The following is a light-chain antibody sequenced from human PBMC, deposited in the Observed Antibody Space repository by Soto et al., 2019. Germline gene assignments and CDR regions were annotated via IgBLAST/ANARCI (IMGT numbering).Light chain of an antibody. CDR2: GVT. CDR3: CSQTSTSHYV. V-gene: IGLV2-14*03. CDR1: SSDIGVYNY. Sequence: QSALAQPASISGSPGQSITISCTGTSSDIGVYNYVSWYQQHPDTGPKLMIYGVTNRPSGVSNRFSGSKSGYTASLTIAGLQAEDEAEYYCCSQTSTSHYVFGSGTKLTVL. J-gene: IGLJ1*01.